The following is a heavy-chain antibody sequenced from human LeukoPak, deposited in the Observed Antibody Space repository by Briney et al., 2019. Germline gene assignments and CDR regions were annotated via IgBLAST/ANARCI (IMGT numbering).Heavy chain of an antibody. D-gene: IGHD3-10*01. Sequence: GGSLRLSCAASGFTFDDYGMSWVRQAPGKGLEGVSGINWNGGSTGYADSVKGRFTISRDNAKNSLYLQMNSLRAEDTALYYCARGVTMVRGVIILPFDYWGQGTLVTVSS. J-gene: IGHJ4*02. CDR2: INWNGGST. V-gene: IGHV3-20*04. CDR3: ARGVTMVRGVIILPFDY. CDR1: GFTFDDYG.